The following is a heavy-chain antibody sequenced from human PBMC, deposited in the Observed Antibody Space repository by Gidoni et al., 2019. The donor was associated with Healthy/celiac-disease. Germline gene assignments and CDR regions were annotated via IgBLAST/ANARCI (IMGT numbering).Heavy chain of an antibody. D-gene: IGHD3-10*01. CDR2: IRYDGSNK. CDR1: GFTFSSSG. CDR3: AKDRPIVLLWFRDAFDI. J-gene: IGHJ3*02. V-gene: IGHV3-30*02. Sequence: QLQSVESGGGGVQPGGSLRLSCSASGFTFSSSGMHWVRQATGKGLEWVAFIRYDGSNKYYADSVKCRFTISRDNSKNTLYLQMNSLRAEDTAVYYCAKDRPIVLLWFRDAFDIWGQGTMVTVSS.